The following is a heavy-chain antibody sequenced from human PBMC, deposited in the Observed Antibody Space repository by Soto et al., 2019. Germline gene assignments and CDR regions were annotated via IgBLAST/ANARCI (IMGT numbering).Heavy chain of an antibody. J-gene: IGHJ4*02. V-gene: IGHV4-31*03. CDR2: IYYSGST. CDR3: AGDCGGDCSGSY. CDR1: GGSISSGGYY. D-gene: IGHD2-21*02. Sequence: QVQLQESGPGLVKPSQTLSLTCTVSGGSISSGGYYWSWIRQHPGKGLEWIGYIYYSGSTYYNPSLQRRFTISVDTSKNQFSLKLSSVTAADAAVYYCAGDCGGDCSGSYWGQGTLVTVSS.